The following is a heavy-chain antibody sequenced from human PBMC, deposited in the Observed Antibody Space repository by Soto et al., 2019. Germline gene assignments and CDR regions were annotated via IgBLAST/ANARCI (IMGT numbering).Heavy chain of an antibody. V-gene: IGHV3-30-3*01. CDR1: GFTFSSYA. CDR3: ARDSSLFSLDY. Sequence: GGSLRLSCAASGFTFSSYAMHWVRQAPGKGLEWVAVISYDGSNKYYADSVKGRFTISRGNSKNTLYLQMNSLRAEDTAVYYCARDSSLFSLDYWGQGTLVTVSS. J-gene: IGHJ4*02. D-gene: IGHD3-9*01. CDR2: ISYDGSNK.